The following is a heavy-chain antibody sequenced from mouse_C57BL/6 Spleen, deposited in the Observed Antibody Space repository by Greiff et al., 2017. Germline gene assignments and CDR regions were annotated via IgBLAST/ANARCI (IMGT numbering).Heavy chain of an antibody. J-gene: IGHJ2*01. CDR3: AIRGFDY. V-gene: IGHV1-69*01. Sequence: QVQLQQPGAELVMPGASVKLSCKASGYTFTSYWMHWVKQRPGQGLEWIGEIDPSDSYTNSNQKFKGKSTLTVDKSSSTAYMQLSSLTSEDSAVYYCAIRGFDYWGQGTTLTVSS. CDR1: GYTFTSYW. D-gene: IGHD3-3*01. CDR2: IDPSDSYT.